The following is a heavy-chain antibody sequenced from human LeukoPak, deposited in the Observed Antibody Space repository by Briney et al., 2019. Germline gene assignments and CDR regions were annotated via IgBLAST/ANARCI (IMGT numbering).Heavy chain of an antibody. CDR2: ISSSSSYT. D-gene: IGHD2-2*01. CDR1: GFTFSDYY. V-gene: IGHV3-11*06. J-gene: IGHJ6*04. Sequence: GGSLRLSCAASGFTFSDYYMSWIRQAPGKGLEWVSYISSSSSYTNYADSVKGRFTISRDNAKNSLYLQMNSLRAEDTAVYYCAREPGVVPAAMDVWGKGTTVTVFS. CDR3: AREPGVVPAAMDV.